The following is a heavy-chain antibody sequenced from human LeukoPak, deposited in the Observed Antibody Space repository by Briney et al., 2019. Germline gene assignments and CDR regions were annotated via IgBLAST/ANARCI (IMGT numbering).Heavy chain of an antibody. CDR1: GFAFSRFD. CDR2: IDTAGDT. J-gene: IGHJ4*02. Sequence: GGSLRLSCLASGFAFSRFDMHWVRQPIGKGLEWVSGIDTAGDTYYPDSVKGRFTISRENVKNSIYLHMNSLRAGDTAVYFCVRADTSGWPDPDYWGQGTLVTVSS. CDR3: VRADTSGWPDPDY. D-gene: IGHD6-19*01. V-gene: IGHV3-13*01.